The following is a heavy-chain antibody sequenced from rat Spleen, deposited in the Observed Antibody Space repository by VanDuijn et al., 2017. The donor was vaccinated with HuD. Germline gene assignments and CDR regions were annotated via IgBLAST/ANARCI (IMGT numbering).Heavy chain of an antibody. D-gene: IGHD1-6*01. CDR1: GFTFSNYG. CDR3: TTADVDYGLGTY. CDR2: IRTGGGDT. Sequence: EVQLVESGGGLVQPGRSLKLSCAASGFTFSNYGMAWVRQAPTKGLEWVATIRTGGGDTYYRDSVRGRFTISRDNAKSTLYLQMDSLRSEDTATYYCTTADVDYGLGTYWGRGTLVTVSS. V-gene: IGHV5-29*01. J-gene: IGHJ3*01.